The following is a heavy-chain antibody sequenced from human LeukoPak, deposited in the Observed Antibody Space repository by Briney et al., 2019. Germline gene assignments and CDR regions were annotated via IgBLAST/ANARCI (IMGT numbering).Heavy chain of an antibody. Sequence: GGSLRLSCAASGFTFTSYGMHWVRQAPGKGLEWVACIRYDGSNKYYADSVKGRFTISRDKSKNTLYLQMNSLRPEDTAVYYCAEERVAVTEGVIDYWGQGTLVTVSS. D-gene: IGHD6-19*01. V-gene: IGHV3-30*02. CDR2: IRYDGSNK. CDR3: AEERVAVTEGVIDY. J-gene: IGHJ4*02. CDR1: GFTFTSYG.